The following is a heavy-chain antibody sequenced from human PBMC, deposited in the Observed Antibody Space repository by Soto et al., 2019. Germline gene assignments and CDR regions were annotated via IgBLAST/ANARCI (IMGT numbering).Heavy chain of an antibody. Sequence: LGESLKISCKGSGYSFTSYWIGWVRQMPGKGLEWMGIVYPGDSDTRYSPSFQGQVTISADKSISTAYLQWSSLKASDTAMYYCATLTCGYCSSTSCCSFGLWFDPWGQGTLVTVSS. D-gene: IGHD2-2*01. CDR2: VYPGDSDT. CDR3: ATLTCGYCSSTSCCSFGLWFDP. CDR1: GYSFTSYW. J-gene: IGHJ5*02. V-gene: IGHV5-51*01.